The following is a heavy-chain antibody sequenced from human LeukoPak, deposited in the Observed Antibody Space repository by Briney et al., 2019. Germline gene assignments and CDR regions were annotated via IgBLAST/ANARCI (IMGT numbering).Heavy chain of an antibody. CDR3: SRGRHYGSGSFFGSFEY. V-gene: IGHV1-69*04. Sequence: SVKVSCKASGGTFSSYAISWVRQAPGQGLEWMGRIIPILGIANYAQKFQGRVTITADKSTSTAYMELSSLRSEGTAVYYCSRGRHYGSGSFFGSFEYWGQGTLVTVSS. J-gene: IGHJ4*02. D-gene: IGHD3-10*01. CDR1: GGTFSSYA. CDR2: IIPILGIA.